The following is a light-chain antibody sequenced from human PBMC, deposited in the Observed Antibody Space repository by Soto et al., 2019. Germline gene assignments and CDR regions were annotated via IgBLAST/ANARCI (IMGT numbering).Light chain of an antibody. J-gene: IGKJ4*01. CDR1: QSVRNNY. V-gene: IGKV3-20*01. CDR3: QQYGSSPLT. CDR2: GAS. Sequence: EIVLTQSPGTLSLSPGERATLSCRASQSVRNNYLAWYQQRPGQAPRLLIYGASSRATGIPDRFSGSGSETALTLTISRLEPEDFVVFYCQQYGSSPLTFGGGTKVGIK.